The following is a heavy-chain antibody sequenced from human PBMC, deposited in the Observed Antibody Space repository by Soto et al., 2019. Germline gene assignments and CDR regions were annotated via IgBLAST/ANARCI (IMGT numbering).Heavy chain of an antibody. D-gene: IGHD3-22*01. CDR1: GFTFSGSA. Sequence: PGGSRRRSCAASGFTFSGSAMHWVRQASGKGLEWVGRIRSKANSYATAYAASVKGRFTISRDDSKNTAYLQMNSLKTEDTAVYYCTRHSYYDSSGYYLVDYWGQGTLVTVSS. J-gene: IGHJ4*02. V-gene: IGHV3-73*01. CDR3: TRHSYYDSSGYYLVDY. CDR2: IRSKANSYAT.